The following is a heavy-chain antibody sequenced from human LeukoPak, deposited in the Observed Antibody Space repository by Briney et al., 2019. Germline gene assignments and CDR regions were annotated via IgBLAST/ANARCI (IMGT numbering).Heavy chain of an antibody. J-gene: IGHJ4*02. CDR2: IYPGDSDT. Sequence: GGSLRLSCAASGFTVSSNYMSWVRQAPGKGLEWMGIIYPGDSDTRYSPSFQGQVTISADKSISTAYLQWSSLKASDTAMYYCARRVYSVNTAMAPLDYFDYWGQGTLVTVSS. CDR3: ARRVYSVNTAMAPLDYFDY. D-gene: IGHD5-18*01. CDR1: GFTVSSNY. V-gene: IGHV5-51*01.